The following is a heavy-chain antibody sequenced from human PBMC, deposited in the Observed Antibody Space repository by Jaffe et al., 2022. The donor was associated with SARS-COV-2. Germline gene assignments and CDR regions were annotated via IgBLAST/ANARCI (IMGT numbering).Heavy chain of an antibody. Sequence: QVQLVESGGGVVQPGRSLRLSCAASGFTFSSYGMHWVRQAPGKGLEWVAVIWYDGSNKYYADSVKGRFTISRDNSKNTLYLQMNSLRAEDTAVYYCARGEDIVVVVADPGLFYGMDVWGQGTTVTVSS. CDR3: ARGEDIVVVVADPGLFYGMDV. V-gene: IGHV3-33*01. J-gene: IGHJ6*02. D-gene: IGHD2-15*01. CDR1: GFTFSSYG. CDR2: IWYDGSNK.